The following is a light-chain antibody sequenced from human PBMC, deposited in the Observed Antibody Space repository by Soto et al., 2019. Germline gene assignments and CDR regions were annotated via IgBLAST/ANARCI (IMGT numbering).Light chain of an antibody. CDR1: SSNIGSNT. Sequence: QSVLTQSPSASGSSGQKVSISCSGSSSNIGSNTVNWYQLVPGTAPKLLIYSNDQRPSAVPGRFSGSKSGTSASLTISGLHSEDEADYYCATWDDSLNNVIFGGGTK. CDR2: SND. CDR3: ATWDDSLNNVI. V-gene: IGLV1-44*01. J-gene: IGLJ2*01.